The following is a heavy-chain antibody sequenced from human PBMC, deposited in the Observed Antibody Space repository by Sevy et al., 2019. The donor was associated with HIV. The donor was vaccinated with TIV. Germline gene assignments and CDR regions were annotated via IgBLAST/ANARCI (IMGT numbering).Heavy chain of an antibody. V-gene: IGHV3-23*01. CDR2: ISGSGGST. Sequence: GGSLRLSCAASGFTFSSYAMSWVRQAPGKGLEWVSAISGSGGSTYYADSVKGRFTISRDNSKNTLYLQMNSLRAEDTAVYYCAKVWGSPVTLYYFAYWGQGTLVTVSS. J-gene: IGHJ4*02. CDR1: GFTFSSYA. D-gene: IGHD3-16*01. CDR3: AKVWGSPVTLYYFAY.